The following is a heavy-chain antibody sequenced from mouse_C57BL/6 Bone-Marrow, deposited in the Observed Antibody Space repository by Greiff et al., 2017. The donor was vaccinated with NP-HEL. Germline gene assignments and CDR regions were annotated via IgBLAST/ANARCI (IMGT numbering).Heavy chain of an antibody. CDR1: GFTFSSYA. CDR2: ISDGGSYT. CDR3: AREYGSGGRYFDV. V-gene: IGHV5-4*01. J-gene: IGHJ1*03. Sequence: EVKLVESGGGLVKPGGSLKLSCAASGFTFSSYAMSWVRQTPEKRLEWVATISDGGSYTYYPDNVKGRFTISRDNAKNNLYLQMSHLKTEDTAMYYCAREYGSGGRYFDVWGTGTTVTVSS. D-gene: IGHD1-1*01.